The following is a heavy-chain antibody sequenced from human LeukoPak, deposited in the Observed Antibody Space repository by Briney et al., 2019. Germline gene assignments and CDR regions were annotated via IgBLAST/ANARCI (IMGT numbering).Heavy chain of an antibody. CDR1: GFTFSNYW. CDR3: AREGDTSNYLDY. V-gene: IGHV3-7*01. D-gene: IGHD3-22*01. J-gene: IGHJ4*02. CDR2: IKQDGSEI. Sequence: GGSVRLLCAASGFTFSNYWMTWVRQAPGKGLEWVANIKQDGSEIYYVDSVKGRFTISRDNAKNSLYLQMNSLRAEDTAVYYCAREGDTSNYLDYWGQGTLVTVSS.